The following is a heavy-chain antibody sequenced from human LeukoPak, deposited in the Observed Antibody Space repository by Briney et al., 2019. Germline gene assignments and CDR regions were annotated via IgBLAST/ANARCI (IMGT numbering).Heavy chain of an antibody. CDR3: ARTHEYFDY. Sequence: ASETLSLTCTVSGGSISSYYWSWIRQPPGKGLEWIGYIYYSGSTNYNPSLKSRVTISVDTSKNQFSLKLSSVTAADTAVYHCARTHEYFDYWGQGTLVTVSS. CDR1: GGSISSYY. CDR2: IYYSGST. J-gene: IGHJ4*02. V-gene: IGHV4-59*01.